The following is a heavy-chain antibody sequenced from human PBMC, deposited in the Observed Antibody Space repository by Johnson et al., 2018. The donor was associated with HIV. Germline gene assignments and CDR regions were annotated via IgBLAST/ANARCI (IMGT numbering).Heavy chain of an antibody. CDR1: GFTFSSYA. D-gene: IGHD1-26*01. CDR3: ARGRSGSYRAFDI. CDR2: ISYDGSNK. Sequence: VQLVESGGGLVQPGGSLKLSCAASGFTFSSYAMHWVRQAPGKGLEWVAVISYDGSNKYYADSVKGRFTISRDNSKNTLYLQMNSLRAGDTAVYYCARGRSGSYRAFDIWGQGTMVTVSS. J-gene: IGHJ3*02. V-gene: IGHV3-30*14.